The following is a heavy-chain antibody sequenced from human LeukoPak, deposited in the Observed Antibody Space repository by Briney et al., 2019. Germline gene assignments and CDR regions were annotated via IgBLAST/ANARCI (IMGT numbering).Heavy chain of an antibody. Sequence: ASVKVSCKASGYTFTSYGISWVRQAPGQGLEWMGWISAYNGNTNYAQKLQGRVTMTTDTSTSTAYMELRSLRSDGTAVYYCASGDYDFWSGRSLYGMDVWGQGTTVTVSS. CDR2: ISAYNGNT. CDR3: ASGDYDFWSGRSLYGMDV. V-gene: IGHV1-18*01. CDR1: GYTFTSYG. J-gene: IGHJ6*02. D-gene: IGHD3-3*01.